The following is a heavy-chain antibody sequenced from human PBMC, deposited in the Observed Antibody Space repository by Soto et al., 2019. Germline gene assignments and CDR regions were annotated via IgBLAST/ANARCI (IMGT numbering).Heavy chain of an antibody. CDR2: INPNSGGT. CDR3: ARGYSSSWYSFADWFDP. V-gene: IGHV1-2*04. D-gene: IGHD6-13*01. CDR1: GYTFTGYY. Sequence: ASVKVSCKASGYTFTGYYMHWVRQAPGQGLEWMGWINPNSGGTNYAQTFQGWVTMTRDTSISTAYMELSRLRSDDTAVYYCARGYSSSWYSFADWFDPWGQGTLVTVSS. J-gene: IGHJ5*02.